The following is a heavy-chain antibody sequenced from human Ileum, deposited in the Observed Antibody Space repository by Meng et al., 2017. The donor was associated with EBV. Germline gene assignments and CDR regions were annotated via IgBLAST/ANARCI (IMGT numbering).Heavy chain of an antibody. CDR1: GGTGSSGNNY. CDR3: ARVNGDCFSTICYKGWFDP. D-gene: IGHD2-2*02. CDR2: IYYSGRT. V-gene: IGHV4-30-4*01. J-gene: IGHJ5*02. Sequence: QAQLQGPGPGLVKPSQTLSLTCTVSGGTGSSGNNYWIWIRQPPGKGLEWIGYIYYSGRTYYNPSLESRVTMSVDTSKNQFSLNLNSVTAADTAVYYCARVNGDCFSTICYKGWFDPWGQGTLVTVSS.